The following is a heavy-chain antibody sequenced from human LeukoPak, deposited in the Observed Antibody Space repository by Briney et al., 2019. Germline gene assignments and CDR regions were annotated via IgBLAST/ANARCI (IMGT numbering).Heavy chain of an antibody. J-gene: IGHJ1*01. D-gene: IGHD3-16*01. V-gene: IGHV3-48*04. Sequence: GGSLRLSCAASGFTFSSYSMNWVRQAPGKGRGWVSYISSSSSTIYYADSVKGRFTISRDNAKNSLYLQMNSLRAEDTAVYYCARESTGLRYYFQHWGQGTLVTVSS. CDR1: GFTFSSYS. CDR3: ARESTGLRYYFQH. CDR2: ISSSSSTI.